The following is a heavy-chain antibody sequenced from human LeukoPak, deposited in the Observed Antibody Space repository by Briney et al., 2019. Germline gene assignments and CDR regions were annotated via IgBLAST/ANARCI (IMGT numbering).Heavy chain of an antibody. V-gene: IGHV4-30-4*01. CDR1: GGSISSGDYY. CDR2: IYYSGST. J-gene: IGHJ4*02. Sequence: SETLSLTCTVSGGSISSGDYYWSRIRQPPGKGLEWIGYIYYSGSTYYNPSLKSRVTISVDTSNNQFSLKLSSVTAADTAVYYCARLYSGSYAHLDYWGQGTLVTVSS. D-gene: IGHD1-26*01. CDR3: ARLYSGSYAHLDY.